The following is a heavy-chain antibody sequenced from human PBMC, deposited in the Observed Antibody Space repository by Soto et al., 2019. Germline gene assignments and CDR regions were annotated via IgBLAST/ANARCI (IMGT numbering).Heavy chain of an antibody. CDR1: GFTVSSNY. J-gene: IGHJ6*02. V-gene: IGHV3-53*01. D-gene: IGHD3-3*01. CDR3: ARDLKYYDFWSGENYYYGMDV. Sequence: PGGSLRLSCAASGFTVSSNYMSWVRQAPGKGLEWVSVIYSGGSTYYADSVKGRFTISRDNSKNTLYLQMNSLRAEDTAVYYCARDLKYYDFWSGENYYYGMDVWGQGTTVTVSS. CDR2: IYSGGST.